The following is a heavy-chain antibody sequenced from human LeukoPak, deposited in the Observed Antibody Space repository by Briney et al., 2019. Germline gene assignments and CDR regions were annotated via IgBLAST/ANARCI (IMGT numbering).Heavy chain of an antibody. CDR2: ISAYNGNT. CDR3: ARGGVGGDSSGYYYYAFDI. CDR1: GYTFTSYG. Sequence: ASEKVSCKASGYTFTSYGISWVRQAPGQGLEWMGWISAYNGNTNYAQKLQGRVTMTTDTSTSTAYMELRSLRSDDTAVYYCARGGVGGDSSGYYYYAFDIWGQGTMVTVSS. J-gene: IGHJ3*02. V-gene: IGHV1-18*01. D-gene: IGHD3-22*01.